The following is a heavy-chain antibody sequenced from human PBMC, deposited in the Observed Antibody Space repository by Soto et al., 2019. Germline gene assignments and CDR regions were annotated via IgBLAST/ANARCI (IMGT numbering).Heavy chain of an antibody. CDR2: IYYSGST. CDR1: GGSISSGDYY. CDR3: ARLDRYYHYGMDV. Sequence: PSETLSLTCTVSGGSISSGDYYWSWIRQPPGKGLEWIGYIYYSGSTYYNPSLKSRVTISVDTSKNQFSLKLSSVTAADTAVYYCARLDRYYHYGMDVWGQGTTVTVSS. J-gene: IGHJ6*02. V-gene: IGHV4-30-4*01.